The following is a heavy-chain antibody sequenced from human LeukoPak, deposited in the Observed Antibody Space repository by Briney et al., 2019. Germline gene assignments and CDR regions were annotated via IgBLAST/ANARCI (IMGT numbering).Heavy chain of an antibody. CDR3: ARARGGYDLDY. V-gene: IGHV3-7*01. D-gene: IGHD5-12*01. J-gene: IGHJ4*02. CDR1: GFXXXSYW. Sequence: GGSLRLSCAASGFXXXSYWMSWVRQAXXXXXXWVANIKQDGGEKYYVESVKGRFTISRDNVKNSLYLQMNSLRVEDTAVYYCARARGGYDLDYWGQGTLVTVSS. CDR2: IKQDGGEK.